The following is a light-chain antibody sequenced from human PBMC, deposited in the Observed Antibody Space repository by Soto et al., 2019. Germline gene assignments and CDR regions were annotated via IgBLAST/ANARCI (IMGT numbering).Light chain of an antibody. CDR3: QAWDSSTVV. CDR2: QDT. J-gene: IGLJ2*01. V-gene: IGLV3-1*01. CDR1: KLGDKY. Sequence: SYELTQPPSVSVSPGQTASITCSGHKLGDKYACWYQQKPGQSPVLIIYQDTKRPSGIPERFSGSNSGNTATLTISGTQAMEEADFYCQAWDSSTVVFGGGTKLTVL.